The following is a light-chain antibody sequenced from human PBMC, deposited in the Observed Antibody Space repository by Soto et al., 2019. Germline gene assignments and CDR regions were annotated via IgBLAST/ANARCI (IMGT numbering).Light chain of an antibody. CDR1: QSVSRN. Sequence: EIVLTQSPATLCLSPGERATLSCRASQSVSRNLAWYQQKPGQAPRLLIYDASNRATGIPARFSGSGSGTDFTLTISSLEPEDFAVYYCQQRSNWPRGTFGQGTKVDIK. CDR2: DAS. CDR3: QQRSNWPRGT. J-gene: IGKJ1*01. V-gene: IGKV3-11*01.